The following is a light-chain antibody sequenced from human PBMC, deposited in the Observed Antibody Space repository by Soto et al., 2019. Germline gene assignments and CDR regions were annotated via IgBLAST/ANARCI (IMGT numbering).Light chain of an antibody. J-gene: IGLJ2*01. V-gene: IGLV1-40*01. CDR2: GNS. CDR3: QSYDSSLSGSVV. Sequence: QSVLTQPPSVYGAPGQRVTISCTGSSSNIGAGYDVHWYQQLPGTAPKLLIYGNSNRPSGVPDRFSGSKSGTSASLAITGLQAEDDADYYCQSYDSSLSGSVVFGGGTKLTVL. CDR1: SSNIGAGYD.